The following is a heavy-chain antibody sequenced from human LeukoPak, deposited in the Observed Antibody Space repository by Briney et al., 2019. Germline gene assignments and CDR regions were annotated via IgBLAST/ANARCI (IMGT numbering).Heavy chain of an antibody. J-gene: IGHJ5*02. CDR1: GFTFSTYW. Sequence: GGSLRLSCTASGFTFSTYWMHWVRQAPGKGLVWVSRINIDGSSTSYADSVKGRFTISRDNAKNTLYLQMNRLRAEDTAVYYCARDLAAAASSGWFDPWGQGTLVTVSS. CDR3: ARDLAAAASSGWFDP. V-gene: IGHV3-74*01. D-gene: IGHD6-13*01. CDR2: INIDGSST.